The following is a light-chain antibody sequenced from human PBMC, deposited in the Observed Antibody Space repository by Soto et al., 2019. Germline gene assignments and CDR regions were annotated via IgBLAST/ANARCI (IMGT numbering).Light chain of an antibody. Sequence: QSVLTQPPSVSGAPGQRVTISCTGSSSNIGAGYDVHWYQQLPGTAPKLLIYGNSNRPSGVPDRFSGSKSGTSASLAITGLQAEDEAAYYCQSYDSSLRGGVFGGGTKLTVL. CDR3: QSYDSSLRGGV. CDR2: GNS. V-gene: IGLV1-40*01. CDR1: SSNIGAGYD. J-gene: IGLJ3*02.